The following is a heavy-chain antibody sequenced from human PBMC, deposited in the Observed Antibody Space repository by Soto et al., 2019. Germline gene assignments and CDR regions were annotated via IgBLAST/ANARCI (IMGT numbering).Heavy chain of an antibody. Sequence: EVQLLESGGGLVQPGGSLRLSCAASGLTFSTFAMNWVRQARGKGLEWVSAISGNGNNVYYADSVKGRFSISRDNSKNPLFLQMSSLRAEDSAVFYCAKRVYFYESGGYYYLDLWGRGTLVTVSS. D-gene: IGHD3-22*01. CDR3: AKRVYFYESGGYYYLDL. CDR2: ISGNGNNV. V-gene: IGHV3-23*01. J-gene: IGHJ2*01. CDR1: GLTFSTFA.